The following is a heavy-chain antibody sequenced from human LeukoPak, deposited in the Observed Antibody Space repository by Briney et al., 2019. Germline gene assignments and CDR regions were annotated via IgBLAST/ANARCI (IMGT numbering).Heavy chain of an antibody. Sequence: PSETLSLTCTVSGGSISSYYWNWIRQPPGKGLEWIGNIYYSGSTYYNPSLKSRVTISVDTSKNQFSLKLSSVTAADTAVYYCARLGITGTTRRFDPWGQGTLVTVSS. CDR2: IYYSGST. CDR3: ARLGITGTTRRFDP. V-gene: IGHV4-59*08. CDR1: GGSISSYY. D-gene: IGHD1-20*01. J-gene: IGHJ5*02.